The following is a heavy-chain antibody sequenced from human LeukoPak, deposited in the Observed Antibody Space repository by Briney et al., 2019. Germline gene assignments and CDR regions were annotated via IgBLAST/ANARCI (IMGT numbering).Heavy chain of an antibody. CDR3: ARVEYKQGFDY. CDR1: GFTVSSNY. Sequence: AGGSLRLSCAASGFTVSSNYMSWVRQAPGKGLEWVSVIYSGGSTYYADSVKGRFTISRDNSKNTLYLQMNSLRAEDTAVYYCARVEYKQGFDYWGQGTLVTVSS. J-gene: IGHJ4*02. V-gene: IGHV3-53*01. D-gene: IGHD1-1*01. CDR2: IYSGGST.